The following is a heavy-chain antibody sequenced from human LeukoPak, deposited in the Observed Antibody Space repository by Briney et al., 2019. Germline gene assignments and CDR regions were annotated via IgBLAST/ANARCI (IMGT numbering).Heavy chain of an antibody. D-gene: IGHD1-26*01. V-gene: IGHV1-46*01. CDR1: GYTFTSYY. CDR3: ARESRWELSAFDI. CDR2: INPSGGST. J-gene: IGHJ3*02. Sequence: ASVKVSCKASGYTFTSYYMHWVRQDPGQGLEWVGVINPSGGSTSYAQKFQGRVTMTRDTSTSTVYMELSSLRSEDTAVYYCARESRWELSAFDIWGQGTMVTVSS.